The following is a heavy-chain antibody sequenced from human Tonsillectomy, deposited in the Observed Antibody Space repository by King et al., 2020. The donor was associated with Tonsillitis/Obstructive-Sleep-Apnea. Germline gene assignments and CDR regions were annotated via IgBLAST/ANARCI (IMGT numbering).Heavy chain of an antibody. Sequence: VQLQQWGAGLLKPSETLSLTCAVYGGSFSGYYWSWICQPPGKGLEWIGEINDSGGTNYNPSLKSRVTISVDTSKNQFSLNLSSATAADTAVFYCARGLYNYTAMDVWGQGTTVTVSS. CDR2: INDSGGT. J-gene: IGHJ6*02. D-gene: IGHD1-1*01. CDR1: GGSFSGYY. V-gene: IGHV4-34*01. CDR3: ARGLYNYTAMDV.